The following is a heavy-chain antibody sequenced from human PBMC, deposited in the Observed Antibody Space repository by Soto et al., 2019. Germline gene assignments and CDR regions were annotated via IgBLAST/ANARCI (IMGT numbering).Heavy chain of an antibody. CDR2: IYYSGST. CDR1: GGSISSGGYY. J-gene: IGHJ3*02. CDR3: ARYIAAAENDAFDI. V-gene: IGHV4-31*03. Sequence: PSETLSLTCTVSGGSISSGGYYWSWIRQHPGKGLERIGYIYYSGSTYYNPSLKSRVTISVDTSKNQFSLKLSSVTAADTAVYYCARYIAAAENDAFDIWGQGTMVTVAS. D-gene: IGHD6-13*01.